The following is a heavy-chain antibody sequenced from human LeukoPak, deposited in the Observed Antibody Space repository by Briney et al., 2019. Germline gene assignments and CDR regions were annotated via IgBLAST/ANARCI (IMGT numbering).Heavy chain of an antibody. Sequence: PSETLSLTCTVSGGSINTGGYYWSWIRQHPGKGLEWIGYIYYSGSTYYNPSLKSRVTISVDTSKNQFSLKLSSVTAADTAVYYCARASIYGMDVWGQGTTVTVSS. D-gene: IGHD2-21*01. V-gene: IGHV4-31*03. CDR1: GGSINTGGYY. J-gene: IGHJ6*02. CDR2: IYYSGST. CDR3: ARASIYGMDV.